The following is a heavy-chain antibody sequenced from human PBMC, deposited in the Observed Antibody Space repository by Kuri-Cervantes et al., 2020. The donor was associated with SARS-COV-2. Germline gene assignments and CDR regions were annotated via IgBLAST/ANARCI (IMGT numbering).Heavy chain of an antibody. V-gene: IGHV3-15*01. Sequence: GESLKISCAVSGFTFSNAWMSWVRQAPVEWLEWVGRIKSKTDGGTTDYAAPVKGRSTISRDDSKNTLYLQMNSLKTEDTAVYYCTTGYDFWSGYYRFDSYYYYMDVWGKGTTVTVSS. D-gene: IGHD3-3*01. CDR2: IKSKTDGGTT. J-gene: IGHJ6*03. CDR3: TTGYDFWSGYYRFDSYYYYMDV. CDR1: GFTFSNAW.